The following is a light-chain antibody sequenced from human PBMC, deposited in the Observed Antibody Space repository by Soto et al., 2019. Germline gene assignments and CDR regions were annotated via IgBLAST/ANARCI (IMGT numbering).Light chain of an antibody. CDR1: QSVFSNSKNINH. CDR3: QQYFTTPHT. Sequence: DIVMTQSPDSLAVSLGERATINCKSSQSVFSNSKNINHFAWYQQKPGQPPKLLFYWASSREPGVPDRFSGSGSGTDFTLTISSLQVEDVAVYYCQQYFTTPHTFGQGTRLAIK. CDR2: WAS. V-gene: IGKV4-1*01. J-gene: IGKJ2*01.